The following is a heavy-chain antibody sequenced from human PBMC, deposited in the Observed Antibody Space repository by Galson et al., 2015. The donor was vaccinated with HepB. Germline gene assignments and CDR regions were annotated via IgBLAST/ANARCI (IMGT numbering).Heavy chain of an antibody. D-gene: IGHD3-3*01. CDR3: VRGAWVESGYLGGYYMDV. CDR2: ISYDGSNK. Sequence: SLRLSCAASGFTFSTYAMHWVRQAPGKGLEWVAVISYDGSNKYYADSVKGRFTISRDNSKNTLYLQMNSLRAEDTAVYYCVRGAWVESGYLGGYYMDVWDTGTTVTVSS. J-gene: IGHJ6*03. V-gene: IGHV3-30-3*01. CDR1: GFTFSTYA.